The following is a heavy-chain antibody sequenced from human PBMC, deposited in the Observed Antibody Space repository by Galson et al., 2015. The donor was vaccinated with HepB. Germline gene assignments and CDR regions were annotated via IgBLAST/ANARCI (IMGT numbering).Heavy chain of an antibody. V-gene: IGHV3-33*08. D-gene: IGHD5-18*01. CDR1: GFTFSGYG. CDR3: ARRVDTAMGEPLHF. CDR2: IWYDGSNR. J-gene: IGHJ3*01. Sequence: SLRLSCAASGFTFSGYGMHWVRQAPGKGLEWVAVIWYDGSNRYYADSVKGRFTISRDNSRNTLYLQMNSLRAEDTAVYYCARRVDTAMGEPLHFWGPGTMATVSS.